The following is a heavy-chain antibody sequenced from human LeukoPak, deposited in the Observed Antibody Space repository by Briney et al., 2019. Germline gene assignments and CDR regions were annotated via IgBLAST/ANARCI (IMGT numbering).Heavy chain of an antibody. Sequence: GGSLRLSCAASGFTLTNYWMHWVRQAPVKVLVWVSRINTDGSSTNYADSVRGRFTISRDNAKNTLDLQMNSLRAEDTAVYYCARWDWKDGDGFDMWGQGTMVTVSS. CDR2: INTDGSST. CDR1: GFTLTNYW. V-gene: IGHV3-74*01. J-gene: IGHJ3*02. CDR3: ARWDWKDGDGFDM. D-gene: IGHD1-1*01.